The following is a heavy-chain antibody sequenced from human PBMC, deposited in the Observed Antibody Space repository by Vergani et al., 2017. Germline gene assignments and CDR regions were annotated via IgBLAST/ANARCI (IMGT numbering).Heavy chain of an antibody. D-gene: IGHD3-16*02. Sequence: QVQLQQWGAGLLKPSETLSLTCAVYGGSFSGYYWSLIRQPPGKGLEWIGEINNSGSTNYNPSLKSRVTISVDTSKNQFSLKLSSVTAADTAVYYCAREMRLSQPMGVDWGQGTLVTVSS. CDR3: AREMRLSQPMGVD. CDR2: INNSGST. J-gene: IGHJ4*02. V-gene: IGHV4-34*01. CDR1: GGSFSGYY.